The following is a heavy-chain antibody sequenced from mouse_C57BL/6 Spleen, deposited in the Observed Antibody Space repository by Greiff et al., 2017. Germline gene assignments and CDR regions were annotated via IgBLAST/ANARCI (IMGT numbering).Heavy chain of an antibody. Sequence: QVQLQQSGAELVKPGASVKLSCKASGYTFTEYTIHWVKQRSGQGLEWIGWFYPRSGSIKSIEKFKDNATLTTDKSSSTVYMSLSRLTSEDSAVYVCARHEGIYYGYDWYFDVWGTGTTVTVSS. CDR1: GYTFTEYT. J-gene: IGHJ1*03. V-gene: IGHV1-62-2*01. CDR2: FYPRSGSI. D-gene: IGHD2-2*01. CDR3: ARHEGIYYGYDWYFDV.